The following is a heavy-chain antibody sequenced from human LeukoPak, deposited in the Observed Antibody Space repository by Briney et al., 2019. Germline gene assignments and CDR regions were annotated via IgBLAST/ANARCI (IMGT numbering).Heavy chain of an antibody. D-gene: IGHD6-6*01. CDR1: GFTFSSYS. Sequence: GGSLRLSCAASGFTFSSYSMNWVRQAPGKGLEWVSSISSSSSYIYYADSVKGRSTISRDNAKNSLYLQMNSLRAEDTAVYYCARDPPPASSSSWFDPWGQGTLVTVSS. CDR3: ARDPPPASSSSWFDP. CDR2: ISSSSSYI. V-gene: IGHV3-21*01. J-gene: IGHJ5*02.